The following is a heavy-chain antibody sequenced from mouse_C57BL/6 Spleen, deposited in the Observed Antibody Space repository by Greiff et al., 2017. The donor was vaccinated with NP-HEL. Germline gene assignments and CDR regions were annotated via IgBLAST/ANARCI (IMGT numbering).Heavy chain of an antibody. V-gene: IGHV1-52*01. CDR3: ARSGYDGSSGNWYFDV. Sequence: QVQLQQPGAELVRPGSSVKLSCKASGYTFTSYWMHWVKQRPIQGLEWIGNIDPSDSETHYNQKFKDKATLTVDKSSSTAYMQLSSLTSEDSAVYYCARSGYDGSSGNWYFDVWGKGTTVTVSS. CDR1: GYTFTSYW. D-gene: IGHD1-1*01. CDR2: IDPSDSET. J-gene: IGHJ1*03.